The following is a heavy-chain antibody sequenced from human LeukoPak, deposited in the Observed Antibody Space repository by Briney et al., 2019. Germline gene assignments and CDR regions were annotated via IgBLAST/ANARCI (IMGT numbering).Heavy chain of an antibody. CDR1: GGSISSSSYY. CDR2: IYYSGST. J-gene: IGHJ6*03. D-gene: IGHD3-3*01. Sequence: SETLSLTCTVSGGSISSSSYYWGWIRQPPGKWLEWIGSIYYSGSTYYNPSLKSRVTISVDTSKNQFSLKLSSVTAADTAVYYCASYVTIFGVVNYVDVWGKGTTVTVSS. CDR3: ASYVTIFGVVNYVDV. V-gene: IGHV4-39*01.